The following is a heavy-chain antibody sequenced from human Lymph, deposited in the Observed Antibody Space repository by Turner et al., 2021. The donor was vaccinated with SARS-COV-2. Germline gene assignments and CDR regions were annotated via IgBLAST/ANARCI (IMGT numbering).Heavy chain of an antibody. V-gene: IGHV3-53*02. J-gene: IGHJ6*02. Sequence: EVQLVATGGGLIQPGGSLRLSCAASGFIVSRNYMNWVRQAPGKGLEWVSVIYSGGTTYYADSVKGRFTISRDNSKNTLYLQMNSMRVEDTAVYYCARDLRTYGMDVWGQGTTVTVSS. CDR3: ARDLRTYGMDV. CDR2: IYSGGTT. CDR1: GFIVSRNY. D-gene: IGHD2-8*01.